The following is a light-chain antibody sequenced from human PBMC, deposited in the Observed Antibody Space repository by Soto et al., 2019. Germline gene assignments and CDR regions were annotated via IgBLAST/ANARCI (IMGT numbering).Light chain of an antibody. CDR1: SSDVGGYNY. Sequence: QSALTQPASVSGSPGQSITISCTGTSSDVGGYNYVSWYQQHPGKAPKLMIYDVSNRPSGVSNRFSGSKSGNTASLTISGLPAEDEADYYCSSDTSSSTLLYVFGTGTKLTVL. J-gene: IGLJ1*01. V-gene: IGLV2-14*01. CDR2: DVS. CDR3: SSDTSSSTLLYV.